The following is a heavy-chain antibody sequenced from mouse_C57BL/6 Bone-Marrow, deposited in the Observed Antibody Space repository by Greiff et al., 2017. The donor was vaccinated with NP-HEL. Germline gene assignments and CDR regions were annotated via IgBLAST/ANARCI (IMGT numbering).Heavy chain of an antibody. D-gene: IGHD6-2*01. Sequence: QVQLQQPGAELVMPGASVKLSCKASGYTFTSYWMHWVKQRPGHGLEWIGEIDPSDSYTNYNQKFKGKSTLTVDKSSSTAYMQLSSLTSEDSAVYYCARVSFYFDDWGQGTTLTVSS. CDR1: GYTFTSYW. V-gene: IGHV1-69*01. J-gene: IGHJ2*01. CDR3: ARVSFYFDD. CDR2: IDPSDSYT.